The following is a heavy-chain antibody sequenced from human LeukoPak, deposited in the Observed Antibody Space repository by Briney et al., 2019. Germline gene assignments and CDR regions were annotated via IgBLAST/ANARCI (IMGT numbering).Heavy chain of an antibody. V-gene: IGHV4-59*12. CDR2: IYYSGST. Sequence: PSETLSLTCTASGGSISSYYWSWIRQPPGKGLEWIGYIYYSGSTNYNPSLKSRVTISVDTSKNQFSLQLNSVTPEDTAVYYCARATQLPTVTSPNDAFDIWGQGTMVTVSS. D-gene: IGHD4-17*01. CDR1: GGSISSYY. CDR3: ARATQLPTVTSPNDAFDI. J-gene: IGHJ3*02.